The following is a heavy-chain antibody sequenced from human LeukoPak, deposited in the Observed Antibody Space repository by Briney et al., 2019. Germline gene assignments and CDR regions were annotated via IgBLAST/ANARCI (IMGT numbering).Heavy chain of an antibody. Sequence: SQPLSLTCTVSGGSISSGGYYWSWIRQHPGKGLEWIGYIYSSGSTYYNPSLKSRVTISVDTSKNQFSLKLSSVTAADTAVYYCARSGIMITFGGVIASFDYWGQGTLVTVSS. CDR2: IYSSGST. CDR1: GGSISSGGYY. J-gene: IGHJ4*02. CDR3: ARSGIMITFGGVIASFDY. V-gene: IGHV4-31*03. D-gene: IGHD3-16*02.